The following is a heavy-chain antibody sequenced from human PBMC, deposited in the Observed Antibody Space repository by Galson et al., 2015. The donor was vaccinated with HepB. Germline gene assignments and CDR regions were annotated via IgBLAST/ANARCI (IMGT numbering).Heavy chain of an antibody. D-gene: IGHD5-18*01. CDR1: GDSISSSNW. CDR3: ARGGGYSYAHGRPYYFDY. J-gene: IGHJ4*02. CDR2: IYHSGST. Sequence: SETLSLTCAVSGDSISSSNWWSWVRQPPGKGLEWIGEIYHSGSTNYNPSLKSRVTISVDKSKNQFSLKLSSVTAADTAVYYCARGGGYSYAHGRPYYFDYWGQGTLVTVSS. V-gene: IGHV4-4*02.